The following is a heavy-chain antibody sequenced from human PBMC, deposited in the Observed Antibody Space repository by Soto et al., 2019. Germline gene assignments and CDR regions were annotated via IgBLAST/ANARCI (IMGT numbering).Heavy chain of an antibody. CDR2: IYPGDSDT. J-gene: IGHJ6*02. D-gene: IGHD3-3*01. Sequence: PGEALKISCKGSGYSFTSYWIGWVRQMPGKGLEWMGIIYPGDSDTRYSPSFQGQVTISADKSISTAYLQWSSLKASDTAMYYCARTILPYDFWRGYFSGPPDVWGQGTTVTVSS. CDR3: ARTILPYDFWRGYFSGPPDV. V-gene: IGHV5-51*01. CDR1: GYSFTSYW.